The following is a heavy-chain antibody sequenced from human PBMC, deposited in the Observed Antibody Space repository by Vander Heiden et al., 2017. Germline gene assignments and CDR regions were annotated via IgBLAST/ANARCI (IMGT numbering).Heavy chain of an antibody. Sequence: EVQLVESGGGLVKPGGSRRLSCAATGCTCSSYSRSWVRQAPGKGLEWVSSISSSSTYIHYADSVKGRFTISRDNAKNSLCLQMNSLRVEDTAVYYCASRGYCGGDNCLHHFDYWGQGTLVTASS. V-gene: IGHV3-21*01. D-gene: IGHD2-15*01. CDR1: GCTCSSYS. J-gene: IGHJ4*02. CDR3: ASRGYCGGDNCLHHFDY. CDR2: ISSSSTYI.